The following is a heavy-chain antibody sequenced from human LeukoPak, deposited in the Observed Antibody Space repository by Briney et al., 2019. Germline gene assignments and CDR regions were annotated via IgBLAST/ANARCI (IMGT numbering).Heavy chain of an antibody. CDR1: GCTFSRYV. J-gene: IGHJ4*02. CDR2: VNGSWYRT. CDR3: VVVVDSDRRFDY. D-gene: IGHD2-15*01. Sequence: GGSLRLSCSSSGCTFSRYVMHWVPQAPGQGLEYVSVVNGSWYRTYYADSVKGRFTISRDNSKNKVCLQMSSLRVEDTAVYYCVVVVDSDRRFDYWGQGTLVTVSS. V-gene: IGHV3-64D*06.